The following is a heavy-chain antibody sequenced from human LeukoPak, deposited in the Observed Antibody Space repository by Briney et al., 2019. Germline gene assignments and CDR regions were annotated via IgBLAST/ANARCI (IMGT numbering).Heavy chain of an antibody. D-gene: IGHD3-3*01. Sequence: SETLSLTCAVSGGSISSSNWWSWVRQPPGQGLEWIGEIYHSGSTNYNPSLKSRVTISVDKSKNQFSLKLSSVTAADTAVYYCARSLTIFGVVTPLGDWGQGTLVTVSS. CDR2: IYHSGST. V-gene: IGHV4-4*02. J-gene: IGHJ4*02. CDR1: GGSISSSNW. CDR3: ARSLTIFGVVTPLGD.